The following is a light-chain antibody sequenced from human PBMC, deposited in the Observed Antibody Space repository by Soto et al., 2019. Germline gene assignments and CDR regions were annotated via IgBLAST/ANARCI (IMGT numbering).Light chain of an antibody. J-gene: IGKJ2*01. CDR1: RSVSSRY. Sequence: EIVLTQSPGTLSLSPGERATLSCRASRSVSSRYLAWYQQKPGQAPRLLIYGASSRATGIPDRFSGSGSGTDFTLTITGLEPEDFAVYXCHQYGYSPNTFGQGTKLEIK. CDR3: HQYGYSPNT. V-gene: IGKV3-20*01. CDR2: GAS.